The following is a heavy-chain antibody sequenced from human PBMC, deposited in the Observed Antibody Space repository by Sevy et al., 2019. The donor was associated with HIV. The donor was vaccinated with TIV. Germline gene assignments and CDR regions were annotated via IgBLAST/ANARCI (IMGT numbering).Heavy chain of an antibody. D-gene: IGHD3-22*01. Sequence: SETLSLTCSVSGVSISNGGNYWAWVRQHPGKGLEWIGSIFYSGATFYNPSLEGRLSISVDTSENLLSLRLSSVTAADTAVYLCARIFRAPYYYNTGGYYRNWGQGTQVTVSS. CDR1: GVSISNGGNY. CDR3: ARIFRAPYYYNTGGYYRN. CDR2: IFYSGAT. J-gene: IGHJ4*02. V-gene: IGHV4-31*03.